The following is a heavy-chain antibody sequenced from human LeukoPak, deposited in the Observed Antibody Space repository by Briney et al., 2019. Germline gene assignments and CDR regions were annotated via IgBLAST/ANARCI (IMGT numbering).Heavy chain of an antibody. CDR2: ISGSGGST. V-gene: IGHV3-23*01. CDR1: GFTFSSYA. D-gene: IGHD3-22*01. CDR3: AKVGSSGYYCDY. J-gene: IGHJ4*02. Sequence: GGSLRLSCAASGFTFSSYAMSWVRQAPGKGLEWVSAISGSGGSTYYADSVKGPFTISRDNSKNTLYLQMNSLRAEDTAVYYCAKVGSSGYYCDYWGQGTLVTVSS.